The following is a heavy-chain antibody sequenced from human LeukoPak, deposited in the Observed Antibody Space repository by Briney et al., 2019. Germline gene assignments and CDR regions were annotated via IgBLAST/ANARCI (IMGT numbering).Heavy chain of an antibody. CDR1: GGSISSYY. CDR3: ARERGATMGYYYGMDV. Sequence: KPSETLSLTCTVSGGSISSYYWSWIRQPPGKGLEWIGYIYYSGSTNYNPSPKSRVTISVDTSKNQFSLKLSSVTAADTAVYYCARERGATMGYYYGMDVWGKGTTVTVSS. D-gene: IGHD5-12*01. J-gene: IGHJ6*04. CDR2: IYYSGST. V-gene: IGHV4-59*01.